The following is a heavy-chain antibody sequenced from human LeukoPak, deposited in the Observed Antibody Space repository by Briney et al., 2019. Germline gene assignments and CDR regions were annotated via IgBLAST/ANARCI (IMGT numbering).Heavy chain of an antibody. CDR2: ISGSGGST. D-gene: IGHD3-10*01. Sequence: GGSLRLSCAASEFTFSTYAMNWVRQAPGKGLEWVSAISGSGGSTYYADSVKGRFTISRDNSKNTLYLQMNSLRAEDTAVYYCANFFGDLEYYFDYWGQGTLVTVSS. CDR3: ANFFGDLEYYFDY. V-gene: IGHV3-23*01. J-gene: IGHJ4*02. CDR1: EFTFSTYA.